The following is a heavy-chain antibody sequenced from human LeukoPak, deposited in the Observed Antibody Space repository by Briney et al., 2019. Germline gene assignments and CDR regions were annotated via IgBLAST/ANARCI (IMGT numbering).Heavy chain of an antibody. CDR2: IIPILGIA. CDR3: AREIRGYSYGSTFFDI. D-gene: IGHD5-18*01. CDR1: GYTFTSYG. Sequence: SVKVSCKASGYTFTSYGISWVRQAPGQGLEWMGRIIPILGIANYAQKFQGRVTITADKSTSTAYMELSSLRSEDTAVYYCAREIRGYSYGSTFFDIWGQGTMVTVSS. V-gene: IGHV1-69*04. J-gene: IGHJ3*02.